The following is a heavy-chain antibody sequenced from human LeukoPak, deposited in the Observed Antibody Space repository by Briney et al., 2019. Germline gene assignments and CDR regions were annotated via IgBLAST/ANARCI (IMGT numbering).Heavy chain of an antibody. CDR1: GFSFSSYE. V-gene: IGHV3-48*03. CDR3: ARELQGSGFDP. CDR2: ISRSGSRT. J-gene: IGHJ5*02. Sequence: GGCLRLSCAASGFSFSSYEMNWVRQAPGKGLEWVSYISRSGSRTDYADSVKGRFTISRDNARNSVYLQMNSLRAEDSSIYYCARELQGSGFDPWGQGTLVSVSS. D-gene: IGHD6-19*01.